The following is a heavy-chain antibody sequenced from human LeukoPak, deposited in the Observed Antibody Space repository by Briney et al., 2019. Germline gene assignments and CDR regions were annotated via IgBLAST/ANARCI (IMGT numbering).Heavy chain of an antibody. CDR1: GFTFSSYC. J-gene: IGHJ6*03. V-gene: IGHV3-74*01. CDR2: INSDGSST. Sequence: GGSLRLSCAASGFTFSSYCMNWVRQAPGKGLVWVSGINSDGSSTSYADSVKGRFTISRDNSKNSLYLQMNSLRAEDTAVYYGSCYYCYRDVWGKGTAVTVS. D-gene: IGHD3-10*01. CDR3: SCYYCYRDV.